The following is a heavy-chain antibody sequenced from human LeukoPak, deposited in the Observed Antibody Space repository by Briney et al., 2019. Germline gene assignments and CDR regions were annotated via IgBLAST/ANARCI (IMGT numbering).Heavy chain of an antibody. CDR1: GYTFTGYY. D-gene: IGHD3-16*02. Sequence: ASVKVSCKGSGYTFTGYYMHWVRQAPGQGLEWMGLINPKSGATNFEQKFQGRVTMTRDTSISTAYMELSRLRSDDTAVYYCARVMHAASPVIVGPDDPFEIWGQGKMCTVSA. V-gene: IGHV1-2*02. J-gene: IGHJ3*02. CDR3: ARVMHAASPVIVGPDDPFEI. CDR2: INPKSGAT.